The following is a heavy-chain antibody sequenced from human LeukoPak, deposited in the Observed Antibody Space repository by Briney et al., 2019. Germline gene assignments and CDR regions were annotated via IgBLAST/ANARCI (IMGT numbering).Heavy chain of an antibody. D-gene: IGHD2-15*01. V-gene: IGHV1-2*02. CDR3: ARDGALVVAATHLYGMDV. CDR1: GYTFTGYY. CDR2: INPNSGGT. Sequence: GASVKVSCKASGYTFTGYYMHWVRQAPGQGLEWMGWINPNSGGTNYAQKFQGRVTMTRDTSISIAYMELSRLRSDDTAVYYCARDGALVVAATHLYGMDVWGQGTTVTVSS. J-gene: IGHJ6*02.